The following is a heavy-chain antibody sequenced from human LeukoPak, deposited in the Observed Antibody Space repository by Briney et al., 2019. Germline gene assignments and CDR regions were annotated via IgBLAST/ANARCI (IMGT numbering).Heavy chain of an antibody. CDR1: GFTVSSNY. Sequence: GGSLRLSCAASGFTVSSNYMSWVRQAPGKGLEWVSVIYSGGSTYYADSVKGRFTISRDNAKNSLYLQMNSLRAEDTAVYYCARDRRSYSSSQDDYYYYMDVWGKGTTVTVSS. J-gene: IGHJ6*03. D-gene: IGHD6-6*01. CDR3: ARDRRSYSSSQDDYYYYMDV. V-gene: IGHV3-66*01. CDR2: IYSGGST.